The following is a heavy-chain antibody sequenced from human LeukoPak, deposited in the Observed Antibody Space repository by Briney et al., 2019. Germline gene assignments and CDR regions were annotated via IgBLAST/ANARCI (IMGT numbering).Heavy chain of an antibody. Sequence: GGSLRLSCAASGFTFDDYGMSWVRQAPGKGLEWVSGINWNGASTGYGDSVKGRFTISRDNAKNSLYLQMNSLRPDDTALYLCARVSGGSYYGDSDYWGQGTLVTVSS. J-gene: IGHJ4*02. CDR3: ARVSGGSYYGDSDY. D-gene: IGHD1-26*01. CDR2: INWNGAST. V-gene: IGHV3-20*01. CDR1: GFTFDDYG.